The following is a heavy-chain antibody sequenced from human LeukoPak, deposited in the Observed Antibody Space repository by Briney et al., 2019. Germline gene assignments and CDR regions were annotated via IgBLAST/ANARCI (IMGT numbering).Heavy chain of an antibody. D-gene: IGHD3-22*01. V-gene: IGHV1-18*01. Sequence: ASVKVSCKASGYTFTSYGISWVRQAPGQGLEWMGWISAYNGDTNYAQKLQGRVTMTTDTSTSTVYMELRSLRSDDTAVYYCARGSPPRRNYDSRGYYSYYFDYWGQGTLVTVSS. CDR1: GYTFTSYG. CDR3: ARGSPPRRNYDSRGYYSYYFDY. CDR2: ISAYNGDT. J-gene: IGHJ4*02.